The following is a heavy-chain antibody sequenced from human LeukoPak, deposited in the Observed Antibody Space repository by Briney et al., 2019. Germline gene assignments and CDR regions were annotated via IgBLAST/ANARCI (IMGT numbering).Heavy chain of an antibody. V-gene: IGHV3-11*01. CDR1: GFTFSDYY. CDR2: ISSSGSTI. CDR3: ARDDSSGPYYFDY. Sequence: GGSLRLSCAASGFTFSDYYMSWIRQAPGKGLEWVSYISSSGSTIYYADSVKGRFTISRDNAKNSLYLQMNSLRAEDTAVHYCARDDSSGPYYFDYWGQGTLVTVSS. J-gene: IGHJ4*02. D-gene: IGHD3-22*01.